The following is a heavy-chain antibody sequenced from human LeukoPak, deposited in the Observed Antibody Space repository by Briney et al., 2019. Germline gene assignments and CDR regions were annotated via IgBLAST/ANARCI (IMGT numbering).Heavy chain of an antibody. J-gene: IGHJ4*02. V-gene: IGHV4-39*07. D-gene: IGHD3-3*01. Sequence: PSETLSLTCTVSGGSISSSSYYWGWIRQPPGKGLEWIGSIYYSGSTYYNPSLKSRVTISVDTSKNQFSLKLSSVTAADTAVYYCARFHSTDYDFWSGYPNYFDYWGQGTLVTVSS. CDR1: GGSISSSSYY. CDR2: IYYSGST. CDR3: ARFHSTDYDFWSGYPNYFDY.